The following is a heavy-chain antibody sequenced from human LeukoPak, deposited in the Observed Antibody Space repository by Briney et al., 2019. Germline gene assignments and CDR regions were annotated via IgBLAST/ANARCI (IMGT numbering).Heavy chain of an antibody. J-gene: IGHJ3*02. V-gene: IGHV4-4*07. Sequence: SETLSLTCTVSGGSISSYYWSWIRQPAGKGLEWIGRIYTSGSTNYNPSLKSRVTMSVDTSKNQFSLKLSSVTAADTAVYCCARGLRFLEWLSDDAFDIWGQGTMVTVSS. CDR1: GGSISSYY. CDR3: ARGLRFLEWLSDDAFDI. CDR2: IYTSGST. D-gene: IGHD3-3*01.